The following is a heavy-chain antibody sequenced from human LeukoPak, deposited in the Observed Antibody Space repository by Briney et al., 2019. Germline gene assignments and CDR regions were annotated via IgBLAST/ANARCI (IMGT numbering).Heavy chain of an antibody. CDR3: ARDRSSQGYYDILTGYPPGFDI. D-gene: IGHD3-9*01. CDR1: GYTFTSYY. Sequence: ASVKVSCKASGYTFTSYYMHWVRQAPGQGLEWMGIINPSRGTTVYAQNFQGRITMTRDTSTSTVYMELSSLRSEDTAVYYCARDRSSQGYYDILTGYPPGFDIWGQGTMVTVSS. V-gene: IGHV1-46*01. CDR2: INPSRGTT. J-gene: IGHJ3*02.